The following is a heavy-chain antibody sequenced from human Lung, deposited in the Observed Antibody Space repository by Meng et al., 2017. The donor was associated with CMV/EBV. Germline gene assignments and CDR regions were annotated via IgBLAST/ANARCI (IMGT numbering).Heavy chain of an antibody. CDR1: GGTFSSYA. V-gene: IGHV1-69*05. Sequence: SVKVSXKASGGTFSSYAISWVRQAPGQGLEWMGGIIPIFGTANYAQKFQGRVTITTDESTSTAYMELSSLRSEDTAVYYCASTTPYGSSTSRYAYFDYWGQGTLVTVSS. D-gene: IGHD2-2*01. CDR3: ASTTPYGSSTSRYAYFDY. J-gene: IGHJ4*02. CDR2: IIPIFGTA.